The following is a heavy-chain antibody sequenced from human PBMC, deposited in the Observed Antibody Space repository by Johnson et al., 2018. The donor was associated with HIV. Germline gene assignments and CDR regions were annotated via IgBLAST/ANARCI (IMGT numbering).Heavy chain of an antibody. CDR1: GFTVSSNY. D-gene: IGHD5-24*01. V-gene: IGHV3-66*01. Sequence: VQLVESGGGLVQPGGSLRLSCAASGFTVSSNYMTWVRQGPGKGLEWVSVINSGGGTYYADSVTGRFTISRDNSKSTLYLQINRLRAEDTAVYFCARGCRDGYTCDVFDVWGQGTRVTVSS. CDR2: INSGGGT. J-gene: IGHJ3*01. CDR3: ARGCRDGYTCDVFDV.